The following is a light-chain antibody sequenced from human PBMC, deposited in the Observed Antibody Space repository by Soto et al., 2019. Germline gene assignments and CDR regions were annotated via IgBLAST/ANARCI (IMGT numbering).Light chain of an antibody. Sequence: EIVLTQSPGTLSLSPGERATLSCRASQSVSNNYLAWYQQKPGQAPRLLISGASSRATGIPDRFNGSGSGTDFTLTISRLEPEDFAVYYCQQFGSSPLTFGGGTKVEIK. V-gene: IGKV3-20*01. CDR1: QSVSNNY. CDR3: QQFGSSPLT. CDR2: GAS. J-gene: IGKJ4*01.